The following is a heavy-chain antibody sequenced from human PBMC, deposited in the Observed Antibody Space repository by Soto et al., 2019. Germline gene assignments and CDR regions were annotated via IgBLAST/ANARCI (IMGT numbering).Heavy chain of an antibody. J-gene: IGHJ4*02. CDR3: ARQGRVQGLIHGYYFDY. CDR1: GGSISSYY. V-gene: IGHV4-59*08. CDR2: IYFSGST. Sequence: QVQLQESGPGLVKPSETLSLTCTVAGGSISSYYWSWIRQPPGKGLEWIGYIYFSGSTNYNPSLKSRVTRSVDTSKNQFSLRLSSVTAADTAVYYCARQGRVQGLIHGYYFDYWGQGTLVTVSS. D-gene: IGHD6-25*01.